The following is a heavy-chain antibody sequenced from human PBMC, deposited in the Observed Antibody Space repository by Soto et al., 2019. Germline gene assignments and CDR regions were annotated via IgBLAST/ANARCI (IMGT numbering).Heavy chain of an antibody. CDR3: ARDLMIEAKYYYCYGMDV. CDR1: GYTFTSYG. CDR2: ISAYNGNT. D-gene: IGHD3-16*01. Sequence: QVQLVQSGAEVKKPGASVKVSCKASGYTFTSYGISWVRQAPGQGLEWMGWISAYNGNTNYAQKLQGRVTMTTDTYTSTAYMALRSLRSDDTAVYYCARDLMIEAKYYYCYGMDVWGKGPTVTVSS. V-gene: IGHV1-18*01. J-gene: IGHJ6*04.